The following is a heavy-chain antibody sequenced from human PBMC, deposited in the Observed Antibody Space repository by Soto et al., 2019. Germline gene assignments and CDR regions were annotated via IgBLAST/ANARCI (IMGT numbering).Heavy chain of an antibody. CDR3: ARRRRGVVPAATTYYFDY. CDR1: GGSISSSSYY. V-gene: IGHV4-39*01. Sequence: SETLSLTCTVSGGSISSSSYYWGWIRQPPGKGLEWIGSIYYSGSTYYNPSLKSRVTISVDTSKNQFSLKLSSVTAADTAVYYCARRRRGVVPAATTYYFDYWGQGTLVTVSS. CDR2: IYYSGST. J-gene: IGHJ4*02. D-gene: IGHD2-2*01.